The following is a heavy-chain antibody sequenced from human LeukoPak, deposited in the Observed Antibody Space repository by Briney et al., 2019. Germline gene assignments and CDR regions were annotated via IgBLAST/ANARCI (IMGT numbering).Heavy chain of an antibody. J-gene: IGHJ3*02. CDR3: ATLTGGDDAFDI. CDR1: GGSINSGTYY. Sequence: SETLSLTCTVSGGSINSGTYYWGWIRQPPGKGLEWIGSIYYAGSTYYNESLKSRVTISIDTSKNQLSLKLRSVTAADTAVYYCATLTGGDDAFDIWGQGTMVTVSS. V-gene: IGHV4-39*07. D-gene: IGHD4-23*01. CDR2: IYYAGST.